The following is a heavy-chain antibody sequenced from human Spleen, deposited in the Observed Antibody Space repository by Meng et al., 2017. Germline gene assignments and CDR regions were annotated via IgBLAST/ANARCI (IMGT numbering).Heavy chain of an antibody. V-gene: IGHV3-9*01. CDR3: AKVLCSGGSCYHYYYNGMDV. J-gene: IGHJ6*02. CDR2: ISWDNGNM. Sequence: LSLTCAASGFIFYEYAMHWLRQVPGKGLEWVSSISWDNGNMGYGDSVQGRFTISRDNAKNSLYLQMNSLRTEDTAVYYCAKVLCSGGSCYHYYYNGMDVWGQGTTVTVSS. CDR1: GFIFYEYA. D-gene: IGHD2-15*01.